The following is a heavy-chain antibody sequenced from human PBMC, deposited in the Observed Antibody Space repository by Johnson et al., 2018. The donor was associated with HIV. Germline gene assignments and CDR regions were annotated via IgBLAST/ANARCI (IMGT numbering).Heavy chain of an antibody. CDR2: ISYDGSNK. D-gene: IGHD5-12*01. J-gene: IGHJ3*02. V-gene: IGHV3-30-3*01. Sequence: QVQLVESGGGVVQPGRSLRLSCEASGFTFSSYPMHWVRQAPGKGLEWVAVISYDGSNKYYADSVKGRFTISRDNSKNTLYLQMNSLRSEDTAVYYCARDLAYSGYEGAFDIWCQGTMVTVSS. CDR1: GFTFSSYP. CDR3: ARDLAYSGYEGAFDI.